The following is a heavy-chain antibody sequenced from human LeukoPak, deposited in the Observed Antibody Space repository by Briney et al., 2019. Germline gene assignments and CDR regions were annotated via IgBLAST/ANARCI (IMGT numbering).Heavy chain of an antibody. CDR1: GGSISSGDYY. D-gene: IGHD4-17*01. Sequence: SETLSLTCTVSGGSISSGDYYWSWIRQPPGKGLEWIGYIYYSGSTYYNPSLKSRVTISVDTSKNQFSLKLSSVTAADTAVYYCASEGSYGDYYFDYWGQGTLVTVSS. V-gene: IGHV4-30-4*01. J-gene: IGHJ4*02. CDR3: ASEGSYGDYYFDY. CDR2: IYYSGST.